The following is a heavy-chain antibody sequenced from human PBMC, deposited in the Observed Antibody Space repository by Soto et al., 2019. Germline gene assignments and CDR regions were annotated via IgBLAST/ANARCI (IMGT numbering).Heavy chain of an antibody. Sequence: QVQLVESGGGVVQPGRSLRLSCAASGFPFSSFAMHWARQAPGKGLEWVALISYDGSNKAYADSVKGRFTISRDNSKNTLYLQMNSLTTEDTAMYYCARDGKSGYNWDYYYGMDVWGQGTTVTVSS. CDR1: GFPFSSFA. CDR2: ISYDGSNK. CDR3: ARDGKSGYNWDYYYGMDV. V-gene: IGHV3-30-3*01. D-gene: IGHD5-12*01. J-gene: IGHJ6*02.